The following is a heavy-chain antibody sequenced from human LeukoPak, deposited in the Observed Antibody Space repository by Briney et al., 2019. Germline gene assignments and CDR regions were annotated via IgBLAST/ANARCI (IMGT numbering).Heavy chain of an antibody. CDR2: IYYSGST. V-gene: IGHV4-59*12. J-gene: IGHJ3*01. CDR1: GGSISSYY. Sequence: PSETLSLTCTASGGSISSYYWSWIRQPPGKGLEWIGYIYYSGSTNYNPSLKSRVTISVDTSKNQFSLKLSSVTAADTAVYYCAREAQPYSSSWRAAFDFWGHGTMVTVSS. CDR3: AREAQPYSSSWRAAFDF. D-gene: IGHD6-13*01.